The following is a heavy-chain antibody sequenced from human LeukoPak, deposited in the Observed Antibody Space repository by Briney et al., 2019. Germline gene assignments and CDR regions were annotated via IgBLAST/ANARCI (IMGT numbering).Heavy chain of an antibody. D-gene: IGHD3-22*01. J-gene: IGHJ4*02. CDR2: INQDGSEK. CDR1: GFTFSSYW. V-gene: IGHV3-7*04. CDR3: ARGRIGSY. Sequence: GGSLRLSCAVSGFTFSSYWMSWVRQAPGKGLEWVANINQDGSEKYYVDSVKGRFTVSRDNAKNSLYLRMNSLRAEDTAVYYCARGRIGSYWGQGTLVTVSS.